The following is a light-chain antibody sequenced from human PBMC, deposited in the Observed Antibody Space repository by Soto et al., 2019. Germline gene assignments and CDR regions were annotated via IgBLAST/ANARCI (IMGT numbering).Light chain of an antibody. CDR2: EVY. J-gene: IGLJ2*01. CDR3: SSYSGTNTVV. CDR1: SSYVGGYNY. V-gene: IGLV2-8*01. Sequence: QSVLTQPPSASGSPGQSVTISCTGTSSYVGGYNYVCWYQQYPGKAPKLIISEVYKRPAGVPDRFTGSKSGNTAYLTVSGLQAEDEADYYCSSYSGTNTVVFGGGTKLTVL.